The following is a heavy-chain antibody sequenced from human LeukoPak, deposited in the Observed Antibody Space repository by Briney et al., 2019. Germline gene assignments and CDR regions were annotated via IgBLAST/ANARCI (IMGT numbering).Heavy chain of an antibody. Sequence: SVKVSCKASGGTFSSYAISWVRQAPGQGLEWMGGIIPIFGTANYAQKFQGRVTITTDESTSTAYMEMSSLRSEDTAVYYCARGLNCSSTSCYLPFNYWGQGTLVTVSS. CDR3: ARGLNCSSTSCYLPFNY. J-gene: IGHJ4*02. CDR2: IIPIFGTA. V-gene: IGHV1-69*05. D-gene: IGHD2-2*01. CDR1: GGTFSSYA.